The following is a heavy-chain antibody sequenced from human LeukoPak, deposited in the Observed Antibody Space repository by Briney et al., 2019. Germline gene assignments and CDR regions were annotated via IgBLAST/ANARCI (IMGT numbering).Heavy chain of an antibody. Sequence: KTSDTLSLTCSVSGVSISSYYWSWVRQTAGKGVEGIGRIYISGTTNYNPSLNSRVTMSIDTSKNQFSLKLTSVTAADTGVYYCARTGGYDYHIDHWGQGTQVTVSS. J-gene: IGHJ4*02. V-gene: IGHV4-4*07. CDR3: ARTGGYDYHIDH. CDR2: IYISGTT. D-gene: IGHD5-12*01. CDR1: GVSISSYY.